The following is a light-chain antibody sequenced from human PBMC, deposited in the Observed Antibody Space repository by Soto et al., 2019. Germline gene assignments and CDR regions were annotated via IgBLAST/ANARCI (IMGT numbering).Light chain of an antibody. CDR2: AAS. V-gene: IGKV1D-12*01. CDR3: QQATSLPST. J-gene: IGKJ5*01. CDR1: QGISSW. Sequence: EIQMTHSPSSVSGAVGERITMTCRASQGISSWLAWYQQKPGKAPKLLIYAASSLQSGVPSRFSGSGSGTDFTLTISSLQPEDFATYYCQQATSLPSTFGQGTRLE.